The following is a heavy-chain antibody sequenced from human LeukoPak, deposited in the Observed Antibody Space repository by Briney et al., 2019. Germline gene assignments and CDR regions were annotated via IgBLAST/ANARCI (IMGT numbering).Heavy chain of an antibody. CDR3: ARNAAAPYFYY. Sequence: ASVKVSCKASGFTFTSYYMHWVRQAPGQGLEWMGIINPSGGSTSYAQKFQGRITMTRDTSTSTVDMEPSSLRSENTAVYDCARNAAAPYFYYWGQGTLVTVSS. J-gene: IGHJ4*02. D-gene: IGHD6-13*01. V-gene: IGHV1-46*01. CDR2: INPSGGST. CDR1: GFTFTSYY.